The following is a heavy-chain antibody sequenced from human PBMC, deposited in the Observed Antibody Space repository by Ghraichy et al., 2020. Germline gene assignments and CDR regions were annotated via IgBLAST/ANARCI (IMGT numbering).Heavy chain of an antibody. Sequence: LSLTCAASGFTFSRYDMHWVRQAPGKGLEWVAVTSYDGSNKFYGGSVQGRFTISRDNSKNTLYLQMNYLRPEDSAVYYCAKERDTSGYYSFRGDYYGMDIWGQGTTVTVSS. J-gene: IGHJ6*02. CDR3: AKERDTSGYYSFRGDYYGMDI. D-gene: IGHD3-22*01. CDR1: GFTFSRYD. CDR2: TSYDGSNK. V-gene: IGHV3-30*18.